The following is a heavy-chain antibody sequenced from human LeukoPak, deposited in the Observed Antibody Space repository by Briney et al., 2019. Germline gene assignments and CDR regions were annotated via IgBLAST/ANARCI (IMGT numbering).Heavy chain of an antibody. Sequence: GGSLRLSCAASGFTFSSYAMSWVRQAPGKGLEWVSAISGSGGSTYYADSVKGRFTISRHNSKNTLYLQMNSLRAEDTAVYYCARGGTYYYDSSGYYYFDYWGQGTLVTVSS. CDR3: ARGGTYYYDSSGYYYFDY. J-gene: IGHJ4*02. D-gene: IGHD3-22*01. CDR2: ISGSGGST. V-gene: IGHV3-23*01. CDR1: GFTFSSYA.